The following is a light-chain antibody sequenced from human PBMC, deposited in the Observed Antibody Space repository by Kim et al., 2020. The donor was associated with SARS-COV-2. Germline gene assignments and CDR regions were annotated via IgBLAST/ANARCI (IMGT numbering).Light chain of an antibody. CDR2: YDS. CDR1: NIGSKS. V-gene: IGLV3-21*04. CDR3: QVWDSSSDHRV. J-gene: IGLJ3*02. Sequence: APGKTDRITWGGNNIGSKSVHWYQQQPGQAPVLVIYYDSDRPSGIPERFSGSNSGNTATLTISRVEAGDEADYYCQVWDSSSDHRVFGGGTQLTVL.